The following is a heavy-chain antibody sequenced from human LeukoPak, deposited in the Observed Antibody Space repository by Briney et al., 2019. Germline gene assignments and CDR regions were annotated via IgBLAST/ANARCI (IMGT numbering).Heavy chain of an antibody. CDR2: IYTSGST. J-gene: IGHJ4*02. CDR1: GGSISSYY. V-gene: IGHV4-4*07. D-gene: IGHD3-3*01. Sequence: SETLSLTCTVSGGSISSYYWSWIRQPAEKGLEWIGRIYTSGSTNYNPSLKSRVTMSVDTSKNQFSLKLSSVTAADTAVYYCARDKHHDFWSGRGYYFDYWGQGTLVTVSS. CDR3: ARDKHHDFWSGRGYYFDY.